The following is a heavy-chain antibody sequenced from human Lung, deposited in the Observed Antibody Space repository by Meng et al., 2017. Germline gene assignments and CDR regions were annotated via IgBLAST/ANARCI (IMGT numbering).Heavy chain of an antibody. CDR3: ARGSITMARGVSVFDP. CDR2: IYHSGST. J-gene: IGHJ5*02. Sequence: VRLQRSVPGLVNPSGTLSLTCAVSGGSIRSSNWWSWVRQPPGKGLEWIGEIYHSGSTNYNPSLKSRVTISVDKSKNQFSLKLSSVTAADTAVYYCARGSITMARGVSVFDPWGQGTLVTVSS. CDR1: GGSIRSSNW. D-gene: IGHD3-10*01. V-gene: IGHV4-4*02.